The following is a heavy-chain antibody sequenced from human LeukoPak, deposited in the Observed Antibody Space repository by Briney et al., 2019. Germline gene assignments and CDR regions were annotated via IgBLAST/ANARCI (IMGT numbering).Heavy chain of an antibody. V-gene: IGHV1-2*06. J-gene: IGHJ6*03. Sequence: ASVTVSCKASGYTFTGYYMHWVRQAPGQGLEWMGRINPNSGGTNYAQKFQGRVTMTRDTSISTAYMELSRLRSDDTAVYYCAREWFGEFYMDVWGKGTAVTISS. CDR1: GYTFTGYY. CDR3: AREWFGEFYMDV. CDR2: INPNSGGT. D-gene: IGHD3-10*01.